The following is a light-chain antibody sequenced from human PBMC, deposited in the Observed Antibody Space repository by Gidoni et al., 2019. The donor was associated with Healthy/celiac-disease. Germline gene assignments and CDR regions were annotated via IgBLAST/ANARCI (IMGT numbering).Light chain of an antibody. J-gene: IGKJ1*01. Sequence: EIVLTQSPATLSLSPGERATLSCRASQSVSSYLAWYQQKPGQTPRLLIYDASNRAAGIPARFSGSGSETDFTLTISSLEPEDFAVYYCHQRSNWPRTFGQGTKVEIK. CDR2: DAS. V-gene: IGKV3-11*01. CDR1: QSVSSY. CDR3: HQRSNWPRT.